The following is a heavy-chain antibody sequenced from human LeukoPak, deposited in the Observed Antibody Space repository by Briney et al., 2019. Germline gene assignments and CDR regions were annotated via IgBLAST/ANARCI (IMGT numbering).Heavy chain of an antibody. CDR3: ARVHGSGDYFGDAFDI. D-gene: IGHD3-10*01. CDR2: IYYSGST. V-gene: IGHV4-39*07. J-gene: IGHJ3*02. Sequence: PSETLSLTCTVSGGSISSSSYYWGWIRQPPGKGLEWIGSIYYSGSTYYNPSLKSRVTLSVDTSKNQFSLKLSSVTAADTAVYYCARVHGSGDYFGDAFDIWGQGTMVTVSS. CDR1: GGSISSSSYY.